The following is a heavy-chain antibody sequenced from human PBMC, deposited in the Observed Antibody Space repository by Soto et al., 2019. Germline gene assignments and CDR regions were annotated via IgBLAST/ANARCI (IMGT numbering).Heavy chain of an antibody. V-gene: IGHV5-51*01. D-gene: IGHD6-13*01. Sequence: GESLKISCKGSGYSFTSYWIGWVRQMPGKGLEWMGIIYPGDSDTRYSPSFQGQVTISADKSISTAYLQWSSLKASDTAMYYCARVPSIAAAGFHFDYWGQGTLVTVSS. CDR1: GYSFTSYW. CDR3: ARVPSIAAAGFHFDY. J-gene: IGHJ4*02. CDR2: IYPGDSDT.